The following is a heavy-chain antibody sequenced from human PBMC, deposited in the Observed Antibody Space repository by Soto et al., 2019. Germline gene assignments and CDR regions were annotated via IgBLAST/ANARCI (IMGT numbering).Heavy chain of an antibody. V-gene: IGHV3-30-3*01. CDR1: GFTFRSYA. CDR3: ARGPIYYDSPPLYYVLAV. J-gene: IGHJ6*02. CDR2: ISYDEIYK. Sequence: GGSLRLSCAASGFTFRSYAMHWVRQAPGKGLEWVAIISYDEIYKYYADSVKGRFTISRDNSKNTLYLQMNSLRAEDTAVYYCARGPIYYDSPPLYYVLAVCGQGSSVPVSS. D-gene: IGHD3-22*01.